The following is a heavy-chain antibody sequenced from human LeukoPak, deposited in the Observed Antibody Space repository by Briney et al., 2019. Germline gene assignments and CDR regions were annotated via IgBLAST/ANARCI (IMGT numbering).Heavy chain of an antibody. J-gene: IGHJ5*02. V-gene: IGHV3-23*01. D-gene: IGHD5/OR15-5a*01. CDR3: AKGPVYDTVDWFDP. Sequence: GGSLRLSCAASGFTFSSYAMSWVRQAPGKGLEWVSAISGSGGSTYYADSVKGRFAISRDNSKNTLYLQTNSLRAEDTAVYYCAKGPVYDTVDWFDPWGQGTLVTVSS. CDR2: ISGSGGST. CDR1: GFTFSSYA.